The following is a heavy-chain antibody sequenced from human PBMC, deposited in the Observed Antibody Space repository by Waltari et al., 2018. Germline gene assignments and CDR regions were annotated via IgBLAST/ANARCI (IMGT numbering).Heavy chain of an antibody. V-gene: IGHV1-2*06. CDR3: ALDFGVVLYGMDV. CDR1: GSISTVIH. J-gene: IGHJ6*02. D-gene: IGHD3-3*01. Sequence: AQLALSGAVVKKPGASIKVSCKASGSISTVIHIHCIAVAPEQGLEWMGRINPSRGGTNYAQTFQGRVTMTRDTSISTAYMELSRLRSDDTAVYYCALDFGVVLYGMDVWGQGTTVTVSS. CDR2: INPSRGGT.